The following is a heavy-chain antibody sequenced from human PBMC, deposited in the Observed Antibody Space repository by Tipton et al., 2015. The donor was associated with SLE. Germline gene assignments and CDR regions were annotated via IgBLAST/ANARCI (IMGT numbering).Heavy chain of an antibody. V-gene: IGHV4-34*01. D-gene: IGHD3-3*01. J-gene: IGHJ6*03. CDR1: GGSISRYY. CDR3: ARIVTYYDFWSGPGKVYYYYYMDV. Sequence: TLSLTCTVSGGSISRYYWSWIRQPPGKGLEWIGEINHSGSTNYNLSLKSRVTISVDTSKNQFSLKLSSVTAADTAAYYCARIVTYYDFWSGPGKVYYYYYMDVWGKGTTVTVSS. CDR2: INHSGST.